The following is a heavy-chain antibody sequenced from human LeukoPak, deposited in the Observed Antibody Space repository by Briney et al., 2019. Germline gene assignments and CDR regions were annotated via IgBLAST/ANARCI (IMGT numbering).Heavy chain of an antibody. J-gene: IGHJ2*01. CDR1: GYTFTSYD. CDR3: ARGRGSSGWYSVHWYFDL. Sequence: ASVKVSCKASGYTFTSYDINWVRQAPGQGLEWMGWMNPNSGNTGYAQKFQGRVTMTRNTSISTAYMELSSLRSEDTAVYYCARGRGSSGWYSVHWYFDLWGRGTLVTVHS. CDR2: MNPNSGNT. D-gene: IGHD6-19*01. V-gene: IGHV1-8*01.